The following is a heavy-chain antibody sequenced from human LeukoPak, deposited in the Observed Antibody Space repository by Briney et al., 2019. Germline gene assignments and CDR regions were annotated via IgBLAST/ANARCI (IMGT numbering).Heavy chain of an antibody. CDR2: IYPGDSDT. CDR3: ARHRFTEMATIAAFDY. J-gene: IGHJ4*02. Sequence: GEPLQISCQGSGYSFTSYWIGWVRPMPGKGLEWMGIIYPGDSDTRYSPSFQGQVTISADKSISTAYLQWSSLKASDTAMYYCARHRFTEMATIAAFDYWGQGTLVTVSS. CDR1: GYSFTSYW. D-gene: IGHD5-24*01. V-gene: IGHV5-51*01.